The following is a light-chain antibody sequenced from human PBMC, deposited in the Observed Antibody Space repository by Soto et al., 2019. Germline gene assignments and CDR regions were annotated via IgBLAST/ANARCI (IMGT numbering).Light chain of an antibody. CDR3: QQYYSYRWT. V-gene: IGKV1-8*01. CDR1: QGISSY. J-gene: IGKJ1*01. CDR2: AAS. Sequence: AIRMTHSPSSLSASTGDRVTITCLASQGISSYLAWYQQKPGKAPKLLIYAASTLQSGVPSRFSGSGSGTDFTLTISCPQSEDFATYYCQQYYSYRWTFGQGTKVDIK.